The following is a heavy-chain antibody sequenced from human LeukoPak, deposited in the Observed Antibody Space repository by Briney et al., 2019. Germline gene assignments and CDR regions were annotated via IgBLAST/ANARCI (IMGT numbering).Heavy chain of an antibody. Sequence: GSLRLSCAASGLTFTNYWMFWVRQAPGKGLVWVSGINPDGSTTTYADSVKGRFTISRENTKSTLYLHMSILRVEDTAVYYCARGRYGDYHWGQGILVTVSS. J-gene: IGHJ4*02. CDR1: GLTFTNYW. CDR3: ARGRYGDYH. D-gene: IGHD4-17*01. V-gene: IGHV3-74*01. CDR2: INPDGSTT.